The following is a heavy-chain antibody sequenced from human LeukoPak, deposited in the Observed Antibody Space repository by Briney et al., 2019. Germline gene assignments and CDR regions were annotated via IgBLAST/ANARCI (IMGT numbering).Heavy chain of an antibody. Sequence: PGGSLRLSCAASGFTFSSYWMSWVRQAPGKGLEWVANIKQDGSEKYYVDSVKGRFTVSRDNAKNSLYLQMNSLRAEDTAVYYSARDDSFWSGYYSPTTHYGMDVWGQGTTVTVSS. CDR3: ARDDSFWSGYYSPTTHYGMDV. J-gene: IGHJ6*02. V-gene: IGHV3-7*01. CDR1: GFTFSSYW. CDR2: IKQDGSEK. D-gene: IGHD3-3*01.